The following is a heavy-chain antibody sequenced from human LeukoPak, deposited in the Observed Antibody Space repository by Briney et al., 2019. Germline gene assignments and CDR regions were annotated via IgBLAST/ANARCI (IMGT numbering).Heavy chain of an antibody. D-gene: IGHD3-10*01. J-gene: IGHJ4*02. CDR1: GGSISSGGYY. Sequence: PSETLSLTCTVSGGSISSGGYYWSWIRQPPGKGLEWIGYIYYSGCTYYNPSLKSRVTISVDTSKNQFSLKLSSVTATDTAVYYCARGDTMAHFDYWGQGTLVTVSS. CDR3: ARGDTMAHFDY. V-gene: IGHV4-30-4*01. CDR2: IYYSGCT.